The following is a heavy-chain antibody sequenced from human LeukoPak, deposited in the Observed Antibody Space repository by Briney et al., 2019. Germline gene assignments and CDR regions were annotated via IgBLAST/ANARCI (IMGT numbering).Heavy chain of an antibody. CDR1: GYSFTSYW. CDR3: ARRRYYYDSSDYYQPIGYYFDY. Sequence: GESLKISCKGSGYSFTSYWIGWVRQMPGKGLEWMGIIYPGDSDTRYSPSFQGQVTISADKSISTAYLQWSSLKASDTAMYYCARRRYYYDSSDYYQPIGYYFDYWGQGTLVTVSS. CDR2: IYPGDSDT. J-gene: IGHJ4*02. V-gene: IGHV5-51*01. D-gene: IGHD3-22*01.